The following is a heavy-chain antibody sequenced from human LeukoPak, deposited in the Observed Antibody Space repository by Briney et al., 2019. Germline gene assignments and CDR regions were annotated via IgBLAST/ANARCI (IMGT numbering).Heavy chain of an antibody. V-gene: IGHV1-18*01. Sequence: GASVKLSCKTSGYTFTSHGISWVRQAPGQGLEWMGWIRADNGDTKYAQKFQDRLTVTTDTSTGAAYMELRSLSADDTAVYYCARVVSSGWYLGPYYYYYMDVWGKGTTVTVSS. CDR3: ARVVSSGWYLGPYYYYYMDV. CDR2: IRADNGDT. CDR1: GYTFTSHG. J-gene: IGHJ6*03. D-gene: IGHD6-19*01.